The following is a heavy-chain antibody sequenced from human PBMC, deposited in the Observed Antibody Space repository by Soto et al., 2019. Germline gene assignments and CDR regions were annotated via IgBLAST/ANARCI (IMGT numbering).Heavy chain of an antibody. V-gene: IGHV4-59*01. CDR3: AKLPWADYGGIFDP. CDR1: GGSISNYY. CDR2: IYYSGTT. D-gene: IGHD4-17*01. J-gene: IGHJ5*02. Sequence: QVQLQESGPGLVKPSETLSLTCTVSGGSISNYYWTWIRQPPGKGLEWIGNIYYSGTTNYNPSLKGRVTIAVDTSKNQFSLKLSSVTAADTAVYYWAKLPWADYGGIFDPWGQGTLVTVSS.